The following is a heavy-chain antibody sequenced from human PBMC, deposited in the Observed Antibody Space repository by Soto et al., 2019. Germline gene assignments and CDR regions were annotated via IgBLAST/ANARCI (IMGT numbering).Heavy chain of an antibody. J-gene: IGHJ4*02. CDR3: ARDTAMVRGLVY. D-gene: IGHD5-18*01. CDR2: IYSGGST. Sequence: GGSLRLSCAASGSTVSSNYMSWVRQAPGKGLEWVSVIYSGGSTYYADSVKGRFTISRDNSKNTLYLQMNSLRAEDTAVYYCARDTAMVRGLVYWGQGTLVTVSS. CDR1: GSTVSSNY. V-gene: IGHV3-53*01.